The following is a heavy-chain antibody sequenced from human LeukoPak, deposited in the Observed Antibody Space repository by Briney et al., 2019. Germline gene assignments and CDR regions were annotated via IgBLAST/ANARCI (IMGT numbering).Heavy chain of an antibody. CDR3: ARGAQVGEFYDFWSGYYPDYYGMDV. D-gene: IGHD3-3*01. V-gene: IGHV1-18*01. CDR2: ISAYNGNT. Sequence: GASVKVSCKASGYTFTSYGISWVRQAPGQGLEWMGWISAYNGNTSYAQKLQGRVTMTTDTSTSTAYMELRSLRSDDTAVYYCARGAQVGEFYDFWSGYYPDYYGMDVWGQGTTVTVSS. CDR1: GYTFTSYG. J-gene: IGHJ6*02.